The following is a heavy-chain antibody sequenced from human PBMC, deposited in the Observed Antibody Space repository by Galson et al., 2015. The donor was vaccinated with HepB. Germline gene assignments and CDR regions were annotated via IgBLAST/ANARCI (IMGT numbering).Heavy chain of an antibody. CDR3: ARDYGSGSYWTLYGMDV. D-gene: IGHD3-10*01. J-gene: IGHJ6*02. Sequence: SVKVSCKASGGTFSSYAISWVRQAPGQGLEWMGGIIPIFGTANYAQKFQGRVTITADESTSTAYMELSSLRSEDTAVYYCARDYGSGSYWTLYGMDVWGQGTTVTVSS. CDR2: IIPIFGTA. V-gene: IGHV1-69*13. CDR1: GGTFSSYA.